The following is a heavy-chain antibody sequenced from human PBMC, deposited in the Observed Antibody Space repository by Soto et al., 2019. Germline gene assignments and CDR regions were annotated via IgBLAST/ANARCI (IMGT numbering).Heavy chain of an antibody. D-gene: IGHD3-22*01. Sequence: SETPSLTCTVSGDSINSYYWSWIRQPPGRGLEWIGEIHHSGGTSYNPSLKSRVTISVDKSKNQFSLNLSSVPAADTAVYYCARRPSYYDSSGPFDSWGRGALVTVSS. J-gene: IGHJ4*02. CDR2: IHHSGGT. CDR1: GDSINSYY. CDR3: ARRPSYYDSSGPFDS. V-gene: IGHV4-59*12.